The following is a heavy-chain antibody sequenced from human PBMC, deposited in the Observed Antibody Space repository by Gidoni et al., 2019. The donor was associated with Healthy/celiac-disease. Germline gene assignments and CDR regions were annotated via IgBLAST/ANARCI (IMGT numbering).Heavy chain of an antibody. D-gene: IGHD3-10*01. Sequence: QVQLVESGGGVVQPGRSLRLSCAASGFTFSSYGMHWVRQAPGKGLEWVAVISYDGSNKYYADSVKGRFTISRDNSKNTLYLQMNSLRAEDTAVYYCAKGKLRDGGYWGQGTLVTVSS. V-gene: IGHV3-30*18. CDR1: GFTFSSYG. CDR2: ISYDGSNK. CDR3: AKGKLRDGGY. J-gene: IGHJ4*02.